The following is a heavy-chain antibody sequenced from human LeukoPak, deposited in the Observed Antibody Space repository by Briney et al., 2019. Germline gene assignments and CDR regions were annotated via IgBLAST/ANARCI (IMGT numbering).Heavy chain of an antibody. J-gene: IGHJ5*02. V-gene: IGHV1-2*02. D-gene: IGHD2-21*01. CDR2: INPNNGGT. Sequence: ASVNASCKASGYTFTGYHLHWVRQAPGQGLEWMGWINPNNGGTYYAQTFQGRVTMTRDTSISTAYMEVSRLRSDDTAIYYCARHVAASVWFDPWGQGTLVTVSS. CDR3: ARHVAASVWFDP. CDR1: GYTFTGYH.